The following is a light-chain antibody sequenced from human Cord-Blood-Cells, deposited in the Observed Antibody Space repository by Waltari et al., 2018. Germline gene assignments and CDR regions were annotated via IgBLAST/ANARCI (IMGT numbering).Light chain of an antibody. V-gene: IGKV3-11*01. CDR2: DTS. CDR3: RQRSNWPPT. J-gene: IGKJ2*01. Sequence: EIVLTQSPATLSLSPGERATLSCRASQSVSSYLAWYQQKPGQAPRLLIYDTSNRATGIPARFSGSRSGTDFTLTISSLEPEDFAVYYCRQRSNWPPTFGQGTKLEIK. CDR1: QSVSSY.